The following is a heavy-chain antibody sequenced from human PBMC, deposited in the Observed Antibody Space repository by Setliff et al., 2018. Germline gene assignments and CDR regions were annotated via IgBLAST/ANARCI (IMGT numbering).Heavy chain of an antibody. CDR1: GFTFSSYA. CDR3: ARNWATAQHYYYGMDV. V-gene: IGHV3-23*01. CDR2: ISGSGGAT. J-gene: IGHJ6*02. Sequence: GGSLRLSCAASGFTFSSYAMTWVRQAPGKGLEWVSGISGSGGATYYAASVKGRFTISRDNSENTLYLQMNSLRAEDTAVYYCARNWATAQHYYYGMDVWGQGTTVTVSS. D-gene: IGHD2-21*02.